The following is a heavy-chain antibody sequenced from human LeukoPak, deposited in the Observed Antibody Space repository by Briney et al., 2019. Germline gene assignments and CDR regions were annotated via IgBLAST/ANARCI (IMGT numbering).Heavy chain of an antibody. Sequence: ASVKVSCKASGGTFSSYAISWVRQAPGQGLEWMGGITTIFGTANYAQKFQGRVTITADESTSTAYMELSSLRSEDTAVYYCARVIQGGQKDYGGTGFDYWGQGTLVTVSS. D-gene: IGHD4-23*01. V-gene: IGHV1-69*13. J-gene: IGHJ4*02. CDR3: ARVIQGGQKDYGGTGFDY. CDR1: GGTFSSYA. CDR2: ITTIFGTA.